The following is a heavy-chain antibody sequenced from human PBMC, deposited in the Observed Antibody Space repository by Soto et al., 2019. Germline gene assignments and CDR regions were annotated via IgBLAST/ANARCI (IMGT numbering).Heavy chain of an antibody. J-gene: IGHJ6*02. CDR1: GYSFTIYW. D-gene: IGHD6-13*01. V-gene: IGHV5-51*01. Sequence: LGESLKISCKGSGYSFTIYWIGWVRQMPGKGLEWMGIIYPGDSDTRYSPSFQGQVTISADKSISTAYLQWSSLKASDTAMYYCAXKGIAAAGTLTYYGMDVWGQGTTVTVSS. CDR3: AXKGIAAAGTLTYYGMDV. CDR2: IYPGDSDT.